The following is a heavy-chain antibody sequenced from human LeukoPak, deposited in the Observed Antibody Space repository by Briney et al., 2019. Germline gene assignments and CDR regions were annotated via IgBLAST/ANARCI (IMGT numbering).Heavy chain of an antibody. CDR3: ARSHSCPGCWYFDL. V-gene: IGHV4-59*01. CDR1: GGSISSYY. J-gene: IGHJ2*01. Sequence: SETLSLTCTVSGGSISSYYWSWIRQPPGKGLEWIGYIYYSGSTNYNPSLKSRVTISVDTSKNQFSLKLSSVTAADTAVYYCARSHSCPGCWYFDLWGRGTLVTVSS. D-gene: IGHD2-15*01. CDR2: IYYSGST.